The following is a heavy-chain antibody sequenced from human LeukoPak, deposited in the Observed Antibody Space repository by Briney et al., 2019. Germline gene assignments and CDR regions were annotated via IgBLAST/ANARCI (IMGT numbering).Heavy chain of an antibody. CDR1: GFTFSSYA. D-gene: IGHD6-19*01. J-gene: IGHJ6*02. CDR2: ISYEGSNK. CDR3: ARDQVVAVAGDHYYYGMDV. Sequence: GGSLRLSCAASGFTFSSYAMHWVRQAPGKGLEWAAVISYEGSNKYYADSVKGRFTISRDNSKNTLYLRMNSLRAEDTAVYYCARDQVVAVAGDHYYYGMDVWGQGTTVTVSS. V-gene: IGHV3-30-3*01.